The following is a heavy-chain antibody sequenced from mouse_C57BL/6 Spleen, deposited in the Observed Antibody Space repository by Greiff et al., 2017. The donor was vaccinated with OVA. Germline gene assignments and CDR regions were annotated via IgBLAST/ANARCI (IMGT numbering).Heavy chain of an antibody. CDR1: GFTFSSYA. V-gene: IGHV5-9-1*02. CDR3: TRDSYAYRFDY. D-gene: IGHD6-5*01. J-gene: IGHJ2*01. CDR2: ISSGGDYI. Sequence: EVMLVESGEGLVKPGGSLKLSCAASGFTFSSYAMSWVRQTPEKRPEWVAYISSGGDYIYYADTVKGRFTLSRDNDRNTLYLKMSSLKSEDTAMYYCTRDSYAYRFDYSGEGTPLTVSS.